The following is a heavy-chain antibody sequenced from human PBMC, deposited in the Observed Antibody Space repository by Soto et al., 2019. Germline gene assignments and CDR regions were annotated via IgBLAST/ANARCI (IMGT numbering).Heavy chain of an antibody. CDR2: IFPNSGAT. D-gene: IGHD2-15*01. CDR1: GYVFTGFY. CDR3: ARGRSLKWNWFDR. Sequence: ASVKVSCKASGYVFTGFYLHWVRQAPGQGLEWMGWIFPNSGATNYAQKFQGRVTLTRDTSLSTGCMDLTRLTSDDTAVYYCARGRSLKWNWFDRWGQGTLVTVSS. V-gene: IGHV1-2*02. J-gene: IGHJ5*02.